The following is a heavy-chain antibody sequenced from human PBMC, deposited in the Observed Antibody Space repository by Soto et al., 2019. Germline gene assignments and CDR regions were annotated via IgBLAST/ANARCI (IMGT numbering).Heavy chain of an antibody. CDR3: ARKYYDISTGYYSGMDV. V-gene: IGHV5-51*01. D-gene: IGHD3-9*01. Sequence: GESLKISCKGSGYSFTSYWIGWVRQMPGKGLEWMGIIYPGDSDTRYSPSFQGQVTISADKSISTAYLQWSSLKASDAAMYYCARKYYDISTGYYSGMDVWGQGTTVTVSS. CDR2: IYPGDSDT. J-gene: IGHJ6*02. CDR1: GYSFTSYW.